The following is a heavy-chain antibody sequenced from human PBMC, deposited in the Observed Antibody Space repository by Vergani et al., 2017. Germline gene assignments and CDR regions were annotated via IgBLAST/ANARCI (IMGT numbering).Heavy chain of an antibody. Sequence: EVQLVESGGGLVQPGGSLRLSCAASGFTFSSYDIHWVRQATGKGLEWVSAIGTAGDTYYPGSVKCRFTISRENAKNSLYLQRNSLRAGDTAVYYCARVEAGTFLFDYWVQGTLVTVSA. V-gene: IGHV3-13*04. J-gene: IGHJ4*02. CDR1: GFTFSSYD. CDR2: IGTAGDT. D-gene: IGHD6-13*01. CDR3: ARVEAGTFLFDY.